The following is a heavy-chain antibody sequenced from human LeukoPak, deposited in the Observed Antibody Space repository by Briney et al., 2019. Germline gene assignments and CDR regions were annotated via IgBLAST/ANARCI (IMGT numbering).Heavy chain of an antibody. J-gene: IGHJ4*02. D-gene: IGHD6-13*01. CDR3: ATTSLLAASASFDY. CDR1: RCSFSSYC. Sequence: GGSLRLSCAASRCSFSSYCMHWVRQAPGKGLVWVSRINTDGSTTNYADSVKGRFIISRDNAKNTVYLQMNSLRAEDTAVYYCATTSLLAASASFDYWGQGTLVTVSS. V-gene: IGHV3-74*01. CDR2: INTDGSTT.